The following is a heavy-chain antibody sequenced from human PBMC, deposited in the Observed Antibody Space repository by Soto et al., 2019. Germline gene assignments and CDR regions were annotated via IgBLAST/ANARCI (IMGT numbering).Heavy chain of an antibody. D-gene: IGHD6-19*01. Sequence: SETLSLTCTVSGGSISSYYWSWIRQPPGKGLEWIGYIYYSGSTNYNPSLKSRVTISVDTSKNQFSLKLSSVTAADTAVYYCARGNTYSSGWLYYYYMDVWGKGTTGTVSS. CDR2: IYYSGST. V-gene: IGHV4-59*01. J-gene: IGHJ6*03. CDR1: GGSISSYY. CDR3: ARGNTYSSGWLYYYYMDV.